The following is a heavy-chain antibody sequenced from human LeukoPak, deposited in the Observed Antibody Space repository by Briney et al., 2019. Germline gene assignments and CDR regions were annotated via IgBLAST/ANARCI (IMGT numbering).Heavy chain of an antibody. D-gene: IGHD2-21*01. CDR3: AKHMGPSAYSSDY. CDR1: GFTFSTYA. Sequence: GGSQRLSCAASGFTFSTYAMSWVRQAPGKGLEWVSTISSSGANIYYTDSVKGRFTISRDNSKNTVYLQMNSLRAEDTAIYYCAKHMGPSAYSSDYWGQGTLVTVSS. CDR2: ISSSGANI. V-gene: IGHV3-23*01. J-gene: IGHJ4*02.